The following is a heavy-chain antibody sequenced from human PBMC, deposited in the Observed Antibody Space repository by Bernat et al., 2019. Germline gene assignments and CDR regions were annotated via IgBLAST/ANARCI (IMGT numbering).Heavy chain of an antibody. Sequence: EVQLVQFGGDLVQPGGSLRLSCAASEFTFGTYWMSWLRLAPGKGLEWVALINQDGSGKFYADSVKGRFTISRDNAQNSLFLQMNSVGVEDTAMYYCTIARGDNHWGQGTLVTVSS. V-gene: IGHV3-7*03. CDR3: TIARGDNH. D-gene: IGHD5-24*01. CDR2: INQDGSGK. J-gene: IGHJ4*02. CDR1: EFTFGTYW.